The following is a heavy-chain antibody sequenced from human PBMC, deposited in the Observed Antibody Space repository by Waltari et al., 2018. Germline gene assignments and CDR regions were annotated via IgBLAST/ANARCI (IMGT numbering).Heavy chain of an antibody. CDR1: GGSISSYY. J-gene: IGHJ3*02. CDR3: ARAEDSYYDLAAFDI. CDR2: IYYSGST. V-gene: IGHV4-59*01. Sequence: QVQLQESGPGLVKPSETLSLTCTVSGGSISSYYWSWIRQPPGKGLEWIGYIYYSGSTNYNPSLKSRVTISVDTSKNQFSLKLSSVTAADTAVYYCARAEDSYYDLAAFDIWGQGTMVTVSS. D-gene: IGHD3-22*01.